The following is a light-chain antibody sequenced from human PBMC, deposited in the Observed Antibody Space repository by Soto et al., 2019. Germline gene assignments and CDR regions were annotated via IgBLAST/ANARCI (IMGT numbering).Light chain of an antibody. Sequence: APGQEGSIYGSGSSSNIVRNDVCWYQQLPGTAPKLLIYDNNKRPSDMPDRFSGSQSGTSATLAITGLQTGDEADYYCATWDSSLSVGVFGGGTKVTVL. CDR2: DNN. CDR3: ATWDSSLSVGV. V-gene: IGLV1-51*01. CDR1: SSNIVRND. J-gene: IGLJ2*01.